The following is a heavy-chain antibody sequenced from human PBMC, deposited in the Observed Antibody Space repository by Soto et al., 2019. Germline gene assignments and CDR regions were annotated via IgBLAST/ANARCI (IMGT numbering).Heavy chain of an antibody. CDR3: ARGHVPWFFDP. CDR1: GGSFSDYY. D-gene: IGHD2-2*01. J-gene: IGHJ2*01. Sequence: QVQLQQWGAGLWKPSETLSLTCAVYGGSFSDYYWTWIRQPPGKGLEWMGDIYHTGSTNYNPSLKSRGTITVDTSTPKFSLKLSSVTAADTAVYSCARGHVPWFFDPWGPGTLVTASS. V-gene: IGHV4-34*01. CDR2: IYHTGST.